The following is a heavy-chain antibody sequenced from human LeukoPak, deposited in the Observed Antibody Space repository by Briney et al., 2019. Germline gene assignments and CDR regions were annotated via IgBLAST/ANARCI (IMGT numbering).Heavy chain of an antibody. CDR1: GFPFSSYW. CDR2: INSDGSST. J-gene: IGHJ6*02. Sequence: GGALELSFAASGFPFSSYWMHWVRPAPGKGLVWVSRINSDGSSTSYADSVKGRFTISRDNAKNTLYLQMNSLRAEDTAVYYCARVPGGSGSHYYYYYGMDVWGQGTTVTVSS. D-gene: IGHD3-10*01. CDR3: ARVPGGSGSHYYYYYGMDV. V-gene: IGHV3-74*01.